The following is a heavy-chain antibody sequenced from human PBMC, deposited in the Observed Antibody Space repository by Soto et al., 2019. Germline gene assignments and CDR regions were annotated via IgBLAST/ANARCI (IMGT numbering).Heavy chain of an antibody. CDR2: IKEVGSEK. Sequence: EVQLVESGGDLVRPGGSLRLSCADSRFTFSGSWMYWVREAPGKGLEWVANIKEVGSEKNYMDLVRGRFTISRDNSKNSLYLQMHRLRAEDTAVYYCARGARIWGQGTMVTVSP. V-gene: IGHV3-7*01. J-gene: IGHJ3*02. CDR3: ARGARI. CDR1: RFTFSGSW.